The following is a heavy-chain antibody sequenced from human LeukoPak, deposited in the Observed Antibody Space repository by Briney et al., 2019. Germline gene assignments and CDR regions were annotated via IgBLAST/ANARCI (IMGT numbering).Heavy chain of an antibody. J-gene: IGHJ4*02. Sequence: GGSLRLSCAASGFTFSSYAMNWVRQAPGEGLERVSTISGSGGSTYYADSVKGRFTISRDNSKNTLYLQMNSLRAEDTAVYYCAKDLRQWLSYYFDNWGQGTLVTVAS. V-gene: IGHV3-23*01. D-gene: IGHD6-19*01. CDR1: GFTFSSYA. CDR3: AKDLRQWLSYYFDN. CDR2: ISGSGGST.